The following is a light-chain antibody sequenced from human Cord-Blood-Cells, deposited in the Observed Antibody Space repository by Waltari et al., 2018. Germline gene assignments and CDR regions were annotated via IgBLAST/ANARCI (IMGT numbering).Light chain of an antibody. CDR1: SSDVGSYNL. CDR3: CSYAGSSTFEV. Sequence: QSALTQPASVSGSAGQSLTISCTGTSSDVGSYNLLPWYQQHPGKAPKLMIYEGSKRPSGVSNRFSGSKSGNTASLTISGLQAEDEADYYCCSYAGSSTFEVFGGGTKLTVL. V-gene: IGLV2-23*03. J-gene: IGLJ2*01. CDR2: EGS.